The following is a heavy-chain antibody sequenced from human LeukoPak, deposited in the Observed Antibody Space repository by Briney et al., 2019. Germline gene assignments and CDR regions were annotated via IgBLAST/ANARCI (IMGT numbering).Heavy chain of an antibody. CDR3: ARGGCSRTSCLDC. CDR1: GLTFSSFW. J-gene: IGHJ4*02. V-gene: IGHV3-74*01. Sequence: GGSLRLYCAASGLTFSSFWMHWVRQVPGEGLVWVSRINSDGRDITYADSVKGRFTVSRDNAENTLYLQMNSLRAEDTAVYYCARGGCSRTSCLDCWGQGTLVTVSS. D-gene: IGHD2-2*01. CDR2: INSDGRDI.